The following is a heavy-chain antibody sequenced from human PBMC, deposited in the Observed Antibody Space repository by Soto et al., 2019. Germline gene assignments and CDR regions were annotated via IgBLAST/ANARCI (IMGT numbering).Heavy chain of an antibody. J-gene: IGHJ5*02. Sequence: EVQLVESGGGLVQPGGSLRLSCAASGFTFSSYSMNWVRQAPGKGLEWVSYISSSSSTIYYADSVKGRFTISRDNAKNSLYLQMNSLRDEDTAVYYCARDRVAYSSSWQDVSRWFDPWGQGTLVTVSS. D-gene: IGHD6-13*01. CDR2: ISSSSSTI. CDR1: GFTFSSYS. CDR3: ARDRVAYSSSWQDVSRWFDP. V-gene: IGHV3-48*02.